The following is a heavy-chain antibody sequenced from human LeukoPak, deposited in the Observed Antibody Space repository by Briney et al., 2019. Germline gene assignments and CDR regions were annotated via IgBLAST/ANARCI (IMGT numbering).Heavy chain of an antibody. Sequence: PSETLSLTCTVSGGSISSDHRNWIRQPPGKGLEWIGYIYHSGRTNYNPSLKSRVTISVDPSKAQFSLKLSSVTAADTAVYYCARDQEEDEGVWFDPWGQGTLVTVSS. CDR3: ARDQEEDEGVWFDP. CDR1: GGSISSDH. J-gene: IGHJ5*02. D-gene: IGHD3-10*01. CDR2: IYHSGRT. V-gene: IGHV4-59*01.